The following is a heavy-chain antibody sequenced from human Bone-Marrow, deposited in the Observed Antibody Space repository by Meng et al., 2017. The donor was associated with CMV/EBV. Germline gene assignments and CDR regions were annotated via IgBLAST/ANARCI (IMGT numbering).Heavy chain of an antibody. V-gene: IGHV1-69*05. D-gene: IGHD3-3*01. CDR1: GGTISSYA. Sequence: SVKLFCKASGGTISSYAISWVRQAPGQGLEWMGGIIPTFGTANYAQKFQGRVTITTDESTSTAYMELSSLRSEDTAVYYCARHLLRITIFGVVNHAYYYYGMDVWGQGTTVTVSS. CDR2: IIPTFGTA. J-gene: IGHJ6*02. CDR3: ARHLLRITIFGVVNHAYYYYGMDV.